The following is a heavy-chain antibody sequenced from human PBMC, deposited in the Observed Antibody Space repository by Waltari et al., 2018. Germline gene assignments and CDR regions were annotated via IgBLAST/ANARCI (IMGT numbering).Heavy chain of an antibody. CDR2: ISHDVSNK. CDR1: GFTFSSYA. J-gene: IGHJ2*01. V-gene: IGHV3-30-3*01. Sequence: QVQLVESGGGVVQPGRSLRISCAASGFTFSSYAMHWVRQAPGKGLEWVAGISHDVSNKYYADSVKGRFTISRDNSKNTLYLQINSLRAEDTAVYYWARETNVDHPFDLWGRGTLVTVSS. D-gene: IGHD5-12*01. CDR3: ARETNVDHPFDL.